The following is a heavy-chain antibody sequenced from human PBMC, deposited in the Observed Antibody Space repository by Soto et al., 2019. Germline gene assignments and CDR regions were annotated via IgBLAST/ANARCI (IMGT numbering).Heavy chain of an antibody. V-gene: IGHV3-23*01. CDR1: GFTFSSYA. CDR2: ISGSGGST. Sequence: EVQLLESGGGLVQPGGSLRLSCAASGFTFSSYAMSWVRQAPGKGLEWVSAISGSGGSTYSADSVKGRFTISRDNSKKKLYLQMNSLRAEETAVYYCAPQRFLEWFPFDYWGQGTLVTVSS. J-gene: IGHJ4*02. CDR3: APQRFLEWFPFDY. D-gene: IGHD3-3*01.